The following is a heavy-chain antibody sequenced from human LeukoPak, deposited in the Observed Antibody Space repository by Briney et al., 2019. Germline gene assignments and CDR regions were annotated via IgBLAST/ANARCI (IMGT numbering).Heavy chain of an antibody. CDR1: GVSISSYY. V-gene: IGHV4-59*01. D-gene: IGHD2-8*01. Sequence: SETLSLTCTVSGVSISSYYWNWIRQPPGKGLEWIGGSTIYNPSLKSRVTISVDASKNQFSLKLRSVTAADTAVYYCASVKLRLTLTQYDAFDIWGQGTLVPVSS. CDR2: GST. CDR3: ASVKLRLTLTQYDAFDI. J-gene: IGHJ3*02.